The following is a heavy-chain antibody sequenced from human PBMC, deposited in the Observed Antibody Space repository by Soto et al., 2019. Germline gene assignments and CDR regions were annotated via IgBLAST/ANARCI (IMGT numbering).Heavy chain of an antibody. CDR2: IREGTGYI. CDR1: GVTFSSYS. J-gene: IGHJ6*02. V-gene: IGHV3-21*06. CDR3: AREASDGLTHYGLDV. Sequence: VVSLILTCSASGVTFSSYSMNWVRQAPVKGLEWVSSIREGTGYIFYSDSLKCRFTISRYNSKNSLFLQLNSLRADDKAVYYCAREASDGLTHYGLDVWGPGNPVTVSS. D-gene: IGHD3-22*01.